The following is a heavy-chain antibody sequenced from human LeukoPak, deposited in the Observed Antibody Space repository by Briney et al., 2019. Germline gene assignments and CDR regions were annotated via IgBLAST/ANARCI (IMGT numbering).Heavy chain of an antibody. CDR3: ARVGYS. CDR1: GFTFSSYA. CDR2: ISYDGSNK. V-gene: IGHV3-30-3*01. J-gene: IGHJ4*02. D-gene: IGHD5-18*01. Sequence: GGSLRLSCAASGFTFSSYAMHWVRQAPGKGLKWVAVISYDGSNKYYADSVKGRFTISRDNSKNTLYLQMNSLRAEDTAVYYCARVGYSWSQGTLVTVSS.